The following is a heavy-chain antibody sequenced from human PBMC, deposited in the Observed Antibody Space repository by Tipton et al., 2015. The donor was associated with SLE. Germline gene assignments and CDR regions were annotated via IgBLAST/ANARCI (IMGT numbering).Heavy chain of an antibody. D-gene: IGHD6-13*01. Sequence: SLRLSCAASGFTFSSYAMHWVRQAPGKGLEWVAVISYDGSNKYYADSVKGRFTISRDNSKNTLYLQMNSLRAEDTAVYYCASESGSGARWYEAFDIWGQGTMVTVSS. CDR2: ISYDGSNK. V-gene: IGHV3-30-3*01. CDR1: GFTFSSYA. J-gene: IGHJ3*02. CDR3: ASESGSGARWYEAFDI.